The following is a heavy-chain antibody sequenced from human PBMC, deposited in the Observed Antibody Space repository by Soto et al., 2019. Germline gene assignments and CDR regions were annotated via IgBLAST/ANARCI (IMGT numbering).Heavy chain of an antibody. D-gene: IGHD6-13*01. V-gene: IGHV3-48*01. CDR2: ISSSSGTV. J-gene: IGHJ4*02. CDR3: ARDYSSSWYTDY. CDR1: GFTFSSYN. Sequence: EVQLVESGGGLVQPGGSLRLSCAASGFTFSSYNMNWVRQAPGKGLEWLSYISSSSGTVYYADSVKGRFTISRDNAKNSLYLQMNSLRAEDTALYYCARDYSSSWYTDYWGQGTLVTVSS.